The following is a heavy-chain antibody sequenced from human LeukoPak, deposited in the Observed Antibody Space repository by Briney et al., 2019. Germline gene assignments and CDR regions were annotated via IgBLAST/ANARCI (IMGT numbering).Heavy chain of an antibody. CDR3: ARRAALDY. D-gene: IGHD2-15*01. J-gene: IGHJ4*02. V-gene: IGHV3-21*01. CDR1: GFSFSSYS. Sequence: GGSLRLSCAASGFSFSSYSMNWVRQAPGKGLEWVSSISSSSNYIYYADSVKGRFTISRDNSKNSLYLQMNSLRAEDTAVYYCARRAALDYWGQGTLVTVSS. CDR2: ISSSSNYI.